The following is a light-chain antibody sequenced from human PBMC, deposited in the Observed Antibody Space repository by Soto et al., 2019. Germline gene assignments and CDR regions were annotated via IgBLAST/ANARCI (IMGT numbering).Light chain of an antibody. V-gene: IGLV2-14*01. J-gene: IGLJ3*02. CDR3: SSFTTSSTWV. Sequence: QSALTQPASVSGSPGQSITISCTGTSSDVGGYNYVSWYQQHPGKAPKLMIYDVTTRPSGVSSRFSGSKSGNTASLTISGLQDEDEADYYCSSFTTSSTWVFGAGTKVTVL. CDR1: SSDVGGYNY. CDR2: DVT.